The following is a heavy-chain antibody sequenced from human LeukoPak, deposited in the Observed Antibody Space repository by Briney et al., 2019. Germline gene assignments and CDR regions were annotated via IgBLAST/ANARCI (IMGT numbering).Heavy chain of an antibody. CDR1: GFTFSDYY. Sequence: GGSLRLSCEASGFTFSDYYMSWIRQAPGKGLEWVSYISSTSSYINYADSVKGRFTISRDNAKNSLFLQMNSLRAEDTAVYYCARVSQWLVPYWGQGTLVTVPS. V-gene: IGHV3-11*05. CDR2: ISSTSSYI. J-gene: IGHJ4*02. D-gene: IGHD6-19*01. CDR3: ARVSQWLVPY.